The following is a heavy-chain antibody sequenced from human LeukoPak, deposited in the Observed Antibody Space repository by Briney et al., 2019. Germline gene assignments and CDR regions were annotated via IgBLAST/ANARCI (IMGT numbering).Heavy chain of an antibody. CDR1: GFTFSSYG. CDR2: ISGSGGST. CDR3: AKKAGPYQLLESYFDY. D-gene: IGHD2-2*01. V-gene: IGHV3-23*01. J-gene: IGHJ4*02. Sequence: GGSLRLSCAASGFTFSSYGMSWVRQAPGKGLEWVSAISGSGGSTYYADSVKGRFTISRDNSKNTLYLQMNILRAEDTAVYYCAKKAGPYQLLESYFDYWGQGTLVTVSS.